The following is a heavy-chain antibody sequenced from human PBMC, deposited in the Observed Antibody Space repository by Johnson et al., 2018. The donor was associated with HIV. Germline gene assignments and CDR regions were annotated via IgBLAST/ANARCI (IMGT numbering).Heavy chain of an antibody. CDR1: GFTVSSYY. Sequence: QVQLVESGGGLVKPGGSLRLSCAASGFTVSSYYMSWVRQAPGKGLEWVAVISYDGSNKYYADSVKGRFTISRDNSKNTLYLQMNSLRAEDTAVYYCTRDGVYSSPHDAFDIWGQGTMVTVSS. CDR2: ISYDGSNK. CDR3: TRDGVYSSPHDAFDI. V-gene: IGHV3-30-3*01. D-gene: IGHD6-13*01. J-gene: IGHJ3*02.